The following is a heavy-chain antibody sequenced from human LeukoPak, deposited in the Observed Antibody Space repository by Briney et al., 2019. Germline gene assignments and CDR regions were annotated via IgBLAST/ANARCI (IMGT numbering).Heavy chain of an antibody. CDR3: ARGVPHYYDSSGYPYYYYYMDV. Sequence: SVKVSCKASGGTFSSYAISWVRQAPGQGLEWMGRIIPILGIANYAQKFQGRVTITADESTSTAYMELSSLRSEDTVVYYCARGVPHYYDSSGYPYYYYYMDVWGKGTTVTVSS. CDR1: GGTFSSYA. D-gene: IGHD3-22*01. J-gene: IGHJ6*03. V-gene: IGHV1-69*04. CDR2: IIPILGIA.